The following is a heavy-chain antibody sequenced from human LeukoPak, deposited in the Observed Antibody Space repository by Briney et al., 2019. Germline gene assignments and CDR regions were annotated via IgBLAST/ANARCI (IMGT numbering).Heavy chain of an antibody. CDR2: IIPILGIA. Sequence: VASVKVSCKASGGTFSSYAISWVRQAPGQGLEWMGRIIPILGIANYAQKFQGRVTITADKSTSTAYMELSSLRSEDTAVYYCAREYCSSTSCYSLDVWGQGTTVTVSS. J-gene: IGHJ6*02. CDR3: AREYCSSTSCYSLDV. V-gene: IGHV1-69*04. D-gene: IGHD2-2*01. CDR1: GGTFSSYA.